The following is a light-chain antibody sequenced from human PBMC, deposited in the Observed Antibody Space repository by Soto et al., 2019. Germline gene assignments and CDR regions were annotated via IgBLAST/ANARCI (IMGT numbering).Light chain of an antibody. V-gene: IGLV1-40*01. CDR1: SSNIGAGYD. CDR2: ADT. Sequence: QAVVAQPPSVSGAPGQRVTISCTGNSSNIGAGYDVHWYQQPPGTAPRLLIYADTNRPSGVPDRFSASKSGTSASLALTGLQAQDEADYYCQSYDSSLSAWVFGGGTKLTVL. J-gene: IGLJ3*02. CDR3: QSYDSSLSAWV.